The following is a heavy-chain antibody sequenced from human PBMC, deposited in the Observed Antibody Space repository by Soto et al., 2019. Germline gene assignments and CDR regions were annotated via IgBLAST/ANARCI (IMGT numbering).Heavy chain of an antibody. CDR2: ISYTGDT. D-gene: IGHD1-26*01. Sequence: SETLSLTCAVSGGSVSSDSYFWTWIRQPPGKGLEWIAYISYTGDTNYNPSLKSRVTISVDTSTNQFFLTLTSVTAADTAVYFCARIIVGVTVDLWGQGSLVTVSS. CDR3: ARIIVGVTVDL. V-gene: IGHV4-61*01. J-gene: IGHJ5*02. CDR1: GGSVSSDSYF.